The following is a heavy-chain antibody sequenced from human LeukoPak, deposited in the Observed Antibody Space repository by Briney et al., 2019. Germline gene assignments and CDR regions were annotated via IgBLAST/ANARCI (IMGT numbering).Heavy chain of an antibody. CDR3: AKGDTS. J-gene: IGHJ5*02. D-gene: IGHD2-21*02. CDR2: IRYDGSDK. Sequence: PGGSLRLSCAASGFNFSNYDMHWVRRAPGKGLEWVAFIRYDGSDKYYADSVKGRFTISRDNSKNTLYLQMNGLRTDDTAVYYCAKGDTSWGQGTLVTVSS. CDR1: GFNFSNYD. V-gene: IGHV3-30*02.